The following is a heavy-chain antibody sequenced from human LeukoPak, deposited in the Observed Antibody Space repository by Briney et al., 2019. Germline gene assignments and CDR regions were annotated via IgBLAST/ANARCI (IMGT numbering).Heavy chain of an antibody. V-gene: IGHV4-61*02. CDR2: IYTSGST. CDR1: GGSISSGSYY. Sequence: SQTLSLTCTVSGGSISSGSYYWSWIRQPAGKGLEWIGRIYTSGSTNYNPSLKSRVTISVDTSKNQFSLKLSSVTAADTAVYYCARDLVPAATSYWFDPWGQGTLVTVSS. CDR3: ARDLVPAATSYWFDP. J-gene: IGHJ5*02. D-gene: IGHD2-2*01.